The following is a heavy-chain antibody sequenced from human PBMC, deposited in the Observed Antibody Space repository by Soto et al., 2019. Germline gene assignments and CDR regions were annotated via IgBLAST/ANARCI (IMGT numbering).Heavy chain of an antibody. J-gene: IGHJ6*02. CDR3: VHSRCGGDCLQSYSSHYYYGMDI. V-gene: IGHV6-1*01. CDR1: GDSVSSNNAA. D-gene: IGHD2-21*02. CDR2: TYYRSKWYN. Sequence: PSQTLSLTCAISGDSVSSNNAAWNWIRQSPSRGLEWLGRTYYRSKWYNDYAVSVKSRISFNPDTSKNQFSLQMKSVIPEDTAVYYCVHSRCGGDCLQSYSSHYYYGMDIWGQGTTVTVSS.